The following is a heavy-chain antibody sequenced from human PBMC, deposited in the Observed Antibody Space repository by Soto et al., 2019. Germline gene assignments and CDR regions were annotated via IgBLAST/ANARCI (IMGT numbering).Heavy chain of an antibody. CDR3: ARGWAYIMVRGVIQSLNWFAP. Sequence: ASVKVSCKASGYTFTSYDINWVRQATGQGLEWMGWMNPNSGNTGYAQKFQGRVTMNRNTSISTAYMELSSLRSEDTAVYYCARGWAYIMVRGVIQSLNWFAPWGQGTLVTGSA. CDR2: MNPNSGNT. V-gene: IGHV1-8*01. D-gene: IGHD3-10*01. CDR1: GYTFTSYD. J-gene: IGHJ5*02.